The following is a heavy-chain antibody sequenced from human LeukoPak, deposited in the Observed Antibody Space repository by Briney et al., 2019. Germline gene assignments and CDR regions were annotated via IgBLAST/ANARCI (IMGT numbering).Heavy chain of an antibody. CDR3: VRDKTRNDFDY. D-gene: IGHD1-14*01. CDR1: GFTSSNYW. Sequence: PGGSLRLSCAASGFTSSNYWIHWVRHAPAKGLVWVSRISSDGGSSTYADSVKGRFTVSRDNAKNTLYLQMNSLRAEDTAVYYCVRDKTRNDFDYWGQGTLVTVSS. V-gene: IGHV3-74*01. J-gene: IGHJ4*02. CDR2: ISSDGGSS.